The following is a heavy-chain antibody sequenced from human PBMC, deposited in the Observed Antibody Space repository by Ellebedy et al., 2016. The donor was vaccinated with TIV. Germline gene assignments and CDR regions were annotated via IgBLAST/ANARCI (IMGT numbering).Heavy chain of an antibody. D-gene: IGHD3-22*01. CDR1: GGSISSYY. CDR2: IYYSGST. Sequence: SETLSLXCTVSGGSISSYYWSWIRQPPGKGLEWIGCIYYSGSTNYNPSLKSRVTISVDTSKNQFSLKLSSVTAADTAVYYCARALRYYDSSALFDYWGQGTLVTVSS. J-gene: IGHJ4*02. V-gene: IGHV4-59*01. CDR3: ARALRYYDSSALFDY.